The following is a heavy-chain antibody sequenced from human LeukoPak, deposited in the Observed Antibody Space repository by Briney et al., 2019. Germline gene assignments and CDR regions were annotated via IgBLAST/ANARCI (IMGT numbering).Heavy chain of an antibody. D-gene: IGHD6-19*01. V-gene: IGHV1-18*01. CDR3: ARHLNSGFSDY. CDR2: ISAYNGNT. J-gene: IGHJ4*02. CDR1: GYTFTSYG. Sequence: ASVKVSCKASGYTFTSYGIIWVRQASGQGLEWMGWISAYNGNTNYAQKLQGRVTMTTDTSTSTAYMELRSLRSDDTAVYYCARHLNSGFSDYWGQGTLVTVSS.